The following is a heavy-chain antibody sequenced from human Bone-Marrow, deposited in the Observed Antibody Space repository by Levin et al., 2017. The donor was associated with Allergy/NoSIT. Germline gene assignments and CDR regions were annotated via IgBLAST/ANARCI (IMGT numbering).Heavy chain of an antibody. J-gene: IGHJ3*01. CDR1: GFAFSNYG. V-gene: IGHV3-30*18. CDR3: AKDWDLKSRPWRWGVFDL. D-gene: IGHD5-24*01. CDR2: VSHAGTNK. Sequence: GGSLRLSCAASGFAFSNYGMHWVRQAPGKGLEWVAVVSHAGTNKYYGDSVKGRFTISRDNSKNTLFLQMNGLRLEDTAVYYCAKDWDLKSRPWRWGVFDLWGRGALVTVSS.